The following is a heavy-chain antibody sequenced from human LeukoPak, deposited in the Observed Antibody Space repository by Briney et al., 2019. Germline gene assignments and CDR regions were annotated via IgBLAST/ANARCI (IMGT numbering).Heavy chain of an antibody. CDR3: ARDREYCSGGSRWCAFDI. D-gene: IGHD2-15*01. J-gene: IGHJ3*02. Sequence: GGSLRLSCAAPGFTFSSYAMHWVRQAPGKGLEWVAVISYDGSNKYYADSVKGRFTISRDNSKNTLYLQMNSLRAEDTAVYYCARDREYCSGGSRWCAFDIWGQGTMVTVSS. CDR2: ISYDGSNK. V-gene: IGHV3-30*04. CDR1: GFTFSSYA.